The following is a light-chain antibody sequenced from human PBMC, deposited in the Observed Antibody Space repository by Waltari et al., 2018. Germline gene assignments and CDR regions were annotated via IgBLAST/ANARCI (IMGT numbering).Light chain of an antibody. Sequence: SYELTQPSSVSVSPGQTASITCSGDLLAKTYARWFQQKPGQAPVLVIFKDNERPSGIPERFSGSSSGTSVTLTISGAQVEDEADYYCYSAADNNVGVFGPGTKVTVL. CDR1: LLAKTY. J-gene: IGLJ1*01. CDR2: KDN. CDR3: YSAADNNVGV. V-gene: IGLV3-27*01.